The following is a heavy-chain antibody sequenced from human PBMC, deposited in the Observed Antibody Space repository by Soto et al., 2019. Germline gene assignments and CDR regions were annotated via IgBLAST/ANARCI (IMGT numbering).Heavy chain of an antibody. CDR1: GFTFSNAW. D-gene: IGHD3-9*01. CDR2: IKSKTDGGTT. Sequence: GGSLRLSCAASGFTFSNAWMNWVRQAPGKGLEWVGRIKSKTDGGTTDYAAPVKGRFTISRDDSKNTLYLQMNSLKTEDTAVYYCTTDPSHSDILTGYSPDYYYYGMDVWGQGTTVTVSS. V-gene: IGHV3-15*07. CDR3: TTDPSHSDILTGYSPDYYYYGMDV. J-gene: IGHJ6*02.